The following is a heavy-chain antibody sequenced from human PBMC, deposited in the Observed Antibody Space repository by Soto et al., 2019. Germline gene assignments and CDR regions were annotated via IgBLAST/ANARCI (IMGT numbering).Heavy chain of an antibody. V-gene: IGHV3-74*01. Sequence: GGSLRLSCATSGFTFSRYWMHWVRQVPGKGLVWVSRINSDGSSISYADSVKGRFTISRDNSKNTLYLQMNSLRTEDTAVYYCARALDFWSAYFDYWGQGSLVTVSS. CDR1: GFTFSRYW. D-gene: IGHD3-3*01. J-gene: IGHJ4*02. CDR2: INSDGSSI. CDR3: ARALDFWSAYFDY.